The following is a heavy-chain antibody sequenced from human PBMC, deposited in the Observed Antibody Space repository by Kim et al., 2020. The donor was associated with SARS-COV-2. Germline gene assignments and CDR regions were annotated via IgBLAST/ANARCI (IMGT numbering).Heavy chain of an antibody. CDR1: GGTFSSYA. D-gene: IGHD3-3*01. Sequence: SVKVSCKASGGTFSSYAISWVRQAPGQGLEWMGGIIPIFGTANYAQKFQGRVTITADESTSTAYMELSSLRSEDTAVYYCARSSGRFLEWLPNYYYYYGMDVWGQGTTVTVSS. V-gene: IGHV1-69*13. CDR2: IIPIFGTA. J-gene: IGHJ6*02. CDR3: ARSSGRFLEWLPNYYYYYGMDV.